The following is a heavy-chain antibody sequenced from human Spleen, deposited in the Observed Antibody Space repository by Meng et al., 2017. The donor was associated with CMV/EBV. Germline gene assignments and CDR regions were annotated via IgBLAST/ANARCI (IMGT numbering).Heavy chain of an antibody. Sequence: GESLKISCSGSGFTFSRYAMHWVRQAPGKGLEWVAVTSYDGSNKFYADSVKGRFTISRDNFKNTLFLQMNTLRAEDTAVYYCARAGSPPFDNFYYYGMDVWGQGTTVTVSS. D-gene: IGHD5-12*01. CDR2: TSYDGSNK. J-gene: IGHJ6*02. CDR1: GFTFSRYA. CDR3: ARAGSPPFDNFYYYGMDV. V-gene: IGHV3-30*04.